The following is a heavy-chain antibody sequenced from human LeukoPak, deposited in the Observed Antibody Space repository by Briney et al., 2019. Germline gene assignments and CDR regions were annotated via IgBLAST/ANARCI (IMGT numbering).Heavy chain of an antibody. CDR2: ITNDGSST. J-gene: IGHJ4*02. CDR1: GLTFSSHW. D-gene: IGHD1/OR15-1a*01. Sequence: GGSLRLSCAASGLTFSSHWMHWVRQAPGKGLVWVSRITNDGSSTTYADSVKGRFTISRDNAKNMLYLQVNSLRAEDTAVYYCATEHMSQQSDYWGRGTLVTVSS. V-gene: IGHV3-74*01. CDR3: ATEHMSQQSDY.